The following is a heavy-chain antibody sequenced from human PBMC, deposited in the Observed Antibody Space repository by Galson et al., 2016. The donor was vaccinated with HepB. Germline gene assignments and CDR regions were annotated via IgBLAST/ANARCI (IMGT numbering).Heavy chain of an antibody. CDR3: AREPVRLDDLMTGPPKNPDY. CDR2: ISCSGTTI. D-gene: IGHD3-9*01. Sequence: SLRLSCAASGFTFSRYEMNWVRQAPGKGLEWVSYISCSGTTIYYAGSVKGRFTISRDNAKNSLYLQMNSLRAEDTAVYYCAREPVRLDDLMTGPPKNPDYWGQGTLVTVSS. V-gene: IGHV3-48*03. J-gene: IGHJ4*02. CDR1: GFTFSRYE.